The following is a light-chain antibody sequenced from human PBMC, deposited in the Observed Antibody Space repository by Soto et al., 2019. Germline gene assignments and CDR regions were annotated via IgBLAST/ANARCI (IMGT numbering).Light chain of an antibody. CDR3: SSYTSSSIYVV. Sequence: QSALTQPASVSGSPGQSITISCTGTSSDAGGYNYVSLYQQHPGKAPKLMIYDVSNRPSGVSNRFSGSKSGNTASLTISGFQAEDEADYYCSSYTSSSIYVVFGGGTKLTVL. CDR1: SSDAGGYNY. CDR2: DVS. V-gene: IGLV2-14*01. J-gene: IGLJ2*01.